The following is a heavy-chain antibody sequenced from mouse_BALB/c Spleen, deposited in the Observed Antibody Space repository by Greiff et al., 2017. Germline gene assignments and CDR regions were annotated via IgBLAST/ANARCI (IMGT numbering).Heavy chain of an antibody. Sequence: EVQGVESGGGLVQPGGSRKLSCAASGFTFSSFGMHWVRQAPEKGLEWVAYISSGSSTIYYADTVKGRFTISRDNPKNTLFLQMTSLRSEDTAMYYCARSAPSGLRDWGQGTTLTVSS. CDR3: ARSAPSGLRD. CDR1: GFTFSSFG. J-gene: IGHJ2*01. CDR2: ISSGSSTI. D-gene: IGHD3-1*01. V-gene: IGHV5-17*02.